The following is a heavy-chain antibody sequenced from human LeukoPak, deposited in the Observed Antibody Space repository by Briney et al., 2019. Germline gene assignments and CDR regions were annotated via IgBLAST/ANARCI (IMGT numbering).Heavy chain of an antibody. CDR1: GYTFTSYY. CDR3: ARDLDERVWFGELLPVAYYGMDV. J-gene: IGHJ6*02. Sequence: ASVKVSCKASGYTFTSYYMHWVRQAPGQGLEWMGIINPSGGSTSYAQKFQGRVTMTRDTSTSTVYMELSSLRSEDTAVYYCARDLDERVWFGELLPVAYYGMDVWGQGTTVTVSS. V-gene: IGHV1-46*01. CDR2: INPSGGST. D-gene: IGHD3-10*01.